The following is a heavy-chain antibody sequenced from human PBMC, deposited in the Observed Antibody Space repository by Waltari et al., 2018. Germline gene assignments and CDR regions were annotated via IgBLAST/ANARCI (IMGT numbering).Heavy chain of an antibody. V-gene: IGHV3-23*01. CDR2: ISGSSSST. D-gene: IGHD3-16*02. J-gene: IGHJ3*02. CDR3: AKVEGGIVTRYYALDI. CDR1: GFTFGNFA. Sequence: EVQLLESGGGLVQPGGSLRLPCAASGFTFGNFALLWVRQAPGKGLEWISGISGSSSSTYYADSVKGRFTISRDNSKNTLYLQMNSLRVEDTAVYFCAKVEGGIVTRYYALDIWGQGTMVTVSS.